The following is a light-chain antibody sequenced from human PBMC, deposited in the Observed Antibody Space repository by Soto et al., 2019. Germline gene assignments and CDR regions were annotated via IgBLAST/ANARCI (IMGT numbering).Light chain of an antibody. V-gene: IGKV3-11*01. Sequence: TLLTQSPDTLSLSPGEGPALPCRASRRASTYLARYQQKPGQAPRLLIYDTSNRATVLPARFSGPQSGTVLTLTISSLEPEDFAVYYCQQSSNWPPSITFGQGTRLEIK. CDR1: RRASTY. CDR2: DTS. J-gene: IGKJ5*01. CDR3: QQSSNWPPSIT.